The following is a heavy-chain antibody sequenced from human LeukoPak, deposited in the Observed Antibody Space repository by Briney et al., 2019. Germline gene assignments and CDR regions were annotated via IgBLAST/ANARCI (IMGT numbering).Heavy chain of an antibody. V-gene: IGHV3-30*02. Sequence: GGSLRLSCAASGFTFSSYGMHWVRQAPGKGLEWVAFIRYDGSNKYYADSVKGRFTISRDNSKNTLYLQMNSLRAEDTAVFYCAKARAYSYASDYWGQGTLVTVSS. D-gene: IGHD5-18*01. J-gene: IGHJ4*02. CDR3: AKARAYSYASDY. CDR2: IRYDGSNK. CDR1: GFTFSSYG.